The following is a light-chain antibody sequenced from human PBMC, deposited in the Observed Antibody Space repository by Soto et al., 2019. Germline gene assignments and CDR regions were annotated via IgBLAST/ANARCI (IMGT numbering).Light chain of an antibody. J-gene: IGLJ2*01. CDR3: SSYTSSITLV. V-gene: IGLV2-14*03. Sequence: QSALTQPASVSGSPGQSITISCTGTSSDVGGYNYVSWYQQHPGKAPKLMIYDVSNRPSGVSNRFSGSKSGNTASLSISGLQAEDEADYYCSSYTSSITLVFGGGTQLTV. CDR1: SSDVGGYNY. CDR2: DVS.